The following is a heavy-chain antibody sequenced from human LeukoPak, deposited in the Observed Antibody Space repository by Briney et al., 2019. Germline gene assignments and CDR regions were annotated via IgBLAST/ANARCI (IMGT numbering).Heavy chain of an antibody. D-gene: IGHD3-3*01. CDR2: INPNSGGT. Sequence: ASVKVSCKASGYTFTGYYMHWVRQAPGQGLEWMGWINPNSGGTNYAQKFQGRVTMTRDTSISTAYTELSSLRSEDTAAYYCARDPSARFLGILQGFDIWGQGTMVTVSS. CDR1: GYTFTGYY. CDR3: ARDPSARFLGILQGFDI. V-gene: IGHV1-2*02. J-gene: IGHJ3*02.